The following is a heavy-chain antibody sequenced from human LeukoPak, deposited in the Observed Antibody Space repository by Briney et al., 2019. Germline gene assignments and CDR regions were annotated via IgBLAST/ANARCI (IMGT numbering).Heavy chain of an antibody. CDR2: IYYSGST. Sequence: SENLSLTCTVSGGSISTYYLGWIRQPPGKGLEWIGSIYYSGSTYYNPSLKSRVTISVDTSKNQFSLKLSSVTAADTAVYYCVGGSSPGTFDYWGQGTLVTVSS. CDR3: VGGSSPGTFDY. V-gene: IGHV4-39*01. D-gene: IGHD1-26*01. CDR1: GGSISTYY. J-gene: IGHJ4*02.